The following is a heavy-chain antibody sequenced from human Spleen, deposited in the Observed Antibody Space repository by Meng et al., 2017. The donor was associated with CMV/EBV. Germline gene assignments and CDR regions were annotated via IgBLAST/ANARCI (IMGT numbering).Heavy chain of an antibody. CDR1: GLTFSDYY. D-gene: IGHD2-21*02. V-gene: IGHV3-11*01. CDR2: ISTSGTTI. CDR3: ARGRRDSNWYFDL. Sequence: CAASGLTFSDYYMSWIRQAPGMGLEWVSYISTSGTTIYYADSVKGRFTISRDNAKNSLYLQMNSLRAEDTAVYYCARGRRDSNWYFDLWGRGTLVTVSS. J-gene: IGHJ2*01.